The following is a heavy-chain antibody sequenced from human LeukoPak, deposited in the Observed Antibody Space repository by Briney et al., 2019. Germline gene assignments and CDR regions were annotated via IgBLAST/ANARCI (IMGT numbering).Heavy chain of an antibody. CDR3: ARAPRVRIVGAAEFDP. D-gene: IGHD1-26*01. CDR1: GYTLTELS. CDR2: FDPEDGET. J-gene: IGHJ5*02. Sequence: ASVKVSCKVSGYTLTELSMHWVRQAPGKGLEWMGGFDPEDGETIYAQKFQGRVTMTEDTSTDTAYMELSSLRSEDTAVHYCARAPRVRIVGAAEFDPWGQGTLVTVSS. V-gene: IGHV1-24*01.